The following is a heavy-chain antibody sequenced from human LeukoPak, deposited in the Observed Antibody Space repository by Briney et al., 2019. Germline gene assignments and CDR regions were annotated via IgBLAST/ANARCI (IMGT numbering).Heavy chain of an antibody. D-gene: IGHD3-22*01. CDR1: GGSISSYY. J-gene: IGHJ3*02. Sequence: SETLSLTCTVSGGSISSYYWSWIRQPPGKGLEWIGYIYYTGSTDYNPSLKSRVTILVDRSKNQFSLKLSSVTAADTAVYYCARASRPINYYDSSGYDRQQIGSFDIWGQGTTVTVSS. CDR2: IYYTGST. V-gene: IGHV4-59*01. CDR3: ARASRPINYYDSSGYDRQQIGSFDI.